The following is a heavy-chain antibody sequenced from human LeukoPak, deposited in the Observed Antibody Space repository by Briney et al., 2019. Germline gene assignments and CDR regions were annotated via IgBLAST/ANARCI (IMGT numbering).Heavy chain of an antibody. CDR2: IYSTGST. J-gene: IGHJ5*02. CDR1: GSSIGYYY. CDR3: ARERSLTNWFDP. Sequence: SETLSLTCSVFGSSIGYYYWSWIRQSPGKGLEWIGYIYSTGSTNYNPSLQSRVTMSLDTSRNQFSLHLSSVTAADTAVYYCARERSLTNWFDPWGQGTLVTAS. V-gene: IGHV4-59*01.